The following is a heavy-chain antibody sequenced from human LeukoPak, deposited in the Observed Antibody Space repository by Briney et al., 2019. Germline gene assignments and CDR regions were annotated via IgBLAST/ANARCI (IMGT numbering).Heavy chain of an antibody. Sequence: KSSETLSLTCAVYGGSFSGYYWSWIRQPPGKGLEWIGEINHSGSTNYNPSLKSRVTISVDTSKNQFSLKLSSVTAADTAVYYCARMTYYYGSGSSYYYGMDVWGQGTTVTVSS. CDR3: ARMTYYYGSGSSYYYGMDV. D-gene: IGHD3-10*01. CDR2: INHSGST. J-gene: IGHJ6*02. V-gene: IGHV4-34*01. CDR1: GGSFSGYY.